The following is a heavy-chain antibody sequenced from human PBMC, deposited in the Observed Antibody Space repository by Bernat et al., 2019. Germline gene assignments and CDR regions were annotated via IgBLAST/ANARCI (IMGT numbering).Heavy chain of an antibody. V-gene: IGHV3-30*18. CDR3: AKDPDHWNYGWNWFDP. J-gene: IGHJ5*02. CDR2: ISYDGSNK. D-gene: IGHD1-7*01. Sequence: QVQLVESGGGVVQPGRSLRLSCAASGFTFSSYDVHWVRQAPGKGLEWVAVISYDGSNKYYADSVKGRFTISRDNSKNTLYLQMNSLRAEDTAVYYCAKDPDHWNYGWNWFDPWGQGTLVTVSS. CDR1: GFTFSSYD.